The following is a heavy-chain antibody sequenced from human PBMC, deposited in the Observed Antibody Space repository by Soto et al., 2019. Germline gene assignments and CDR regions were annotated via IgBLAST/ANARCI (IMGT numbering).Heavy chain of an antibody. CDR3: AKVLRDGSSWYVSQFYYYGMDV. D-gene: IGHD6-13*01. Sequence: EVQLLESGGGLVQPGGSLRLSCAASGFTFSSYAMSWVRQAPGKGLEWVSAISGSGGSTYYADSVKGRFTISRDNSKNTPYLQMNSLRAEYTAVYYCAKVLRDGSSWYVSQFYYYGMDVWGQGTTVTASS. CDR1: GFTFSSYA. V-gene: IGHV3-23*01. J-gene: IGHJ6*02. CDR2: ISGSGGST.